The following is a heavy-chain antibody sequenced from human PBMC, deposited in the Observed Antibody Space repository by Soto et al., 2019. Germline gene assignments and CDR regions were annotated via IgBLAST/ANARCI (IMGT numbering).Heavy chain of an antibody. CDR3: ARVAWFNWFDP. CDR1: GYTFTSYY. V-gene: IGHV1-46*01. D-gene: IGHD3-3*01. J-gene: IGHJ5*02. CDR2: INPSGGST. Sequence: ASVKVSCKASGYTFTSYYMHWVRQAPGQGLEWMGIINPSGGSTSYAQKFQGRVTMTRDTSTSTVYMELSSLRSDDTAVYYCARVAWFNWFDPWGQGTLVTVSS.